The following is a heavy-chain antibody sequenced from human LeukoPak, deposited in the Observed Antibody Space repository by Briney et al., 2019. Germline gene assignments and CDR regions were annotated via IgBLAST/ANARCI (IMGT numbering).Heavy chain of an antibody. CDR2: ISYDGSNK. J-gene: IGHJ4*02. Sequence: GGSLRLSCAASGFTFSSYGMHWVRQAPGKGLEWVAVISYDGSNKYYADSVKGRFTISRDNSKNTLYLQMNSLRAEDTAVYYCARRGRVLGTSFDYWGQGTLVTVSS. V-gene: IGHV3-30*03. D-gene: IGHD2-8*02. CDR3: ARRGRVLGTSFDY. CDR1: GFTFSSYG.